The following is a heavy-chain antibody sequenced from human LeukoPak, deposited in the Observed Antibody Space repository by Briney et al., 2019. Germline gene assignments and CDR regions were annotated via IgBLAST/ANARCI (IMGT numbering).Heavy chain of an antibody. J-gene: IGHJ4*02. CDR1: GGSFSGYY. Sequence: SETLSLTCAVYGGSFSGYYWSWIRQPPGKGLEWIGEINHSGSTNYNPSLKSRVTISVDTSKNQFPLKLSSVTAADTAVYYCAFFAAEYDYWGQGTLVTVSS. CDR3: AFFAAEYDY. V-gene: IGHV4-34*01. CDR2: INHSGST. D-gene: IGHD6-13*01.